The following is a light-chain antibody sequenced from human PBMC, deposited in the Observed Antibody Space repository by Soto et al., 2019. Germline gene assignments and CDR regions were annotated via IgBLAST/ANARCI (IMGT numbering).Light chain of an antibody. V-gene: IGLV1-40*01. Sequence: QSVLTKPPSVSGAPGRRVTISCTGSSSNIGAGYDVHWYQQLPGTAPKLLIYGNNNRPSGVPDRFSGSKSGTSASLAVTGLQAEDEADYYCQSYATGLSVLYVFGTGTKVTVL. CDR3: QSYATGLSVLYV. CDR2: GNN. J-gene: IGLJ1*01. CDR1: SSNIGAGYD.